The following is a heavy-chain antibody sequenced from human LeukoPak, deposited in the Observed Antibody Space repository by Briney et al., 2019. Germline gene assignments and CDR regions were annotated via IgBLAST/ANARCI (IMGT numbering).Heavy chain of an antibody. CDR3: ARGVAAAIGFDY. J-gene: IGHJ4*02. D-gene: IGHD2-15*01. V-gene: IGHV4-39*07. CDR1: GASVSGSAYY. Sequence: SETLSLTCTVSGASVSGSAYYWGWIRQPPGKGLEWIGNIYYSGSTYYNESLESRVTISIDTSKNQFSLKLSSVTAADTAVYYCARGVAAAIGFDYWGQGTLVTVSS. CDR2: IYYSGST.